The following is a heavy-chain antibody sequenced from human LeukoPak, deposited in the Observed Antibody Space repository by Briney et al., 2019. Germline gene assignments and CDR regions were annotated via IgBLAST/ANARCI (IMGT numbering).Heavy chain of an antibody. V-gene: IGHV3-64*01. D-gene: IGHD3-22*01. CDR2: ISRNGGST. Sequence: PGGSLRLSCAASGFTFSSYAMHWVRQAPKKVLEYVSAISRNGGSTYYANSVKGRFTISRDNSKNTLYLQMGSLRAEDMAVYYCARDEMYDSSGYYHYYFDYWGQGTLVTVSS. CDR3: ARDEMYDSSGYYHYYFDY. J-gene: IGHJ4*02. CDR1: GFTFSSYA.